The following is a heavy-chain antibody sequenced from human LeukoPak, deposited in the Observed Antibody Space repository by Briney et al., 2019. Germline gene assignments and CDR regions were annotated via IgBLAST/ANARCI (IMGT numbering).Heavy chain of an antibody. Sequence: GGSLRLSCAASGLSCSSFAMSWVRQGPARGLEWVGRIKSKSDGGTIDYAAPVKGRFTISRDDSRNTLCLQMNSLKTEDTAVYYCTTRRQDGWWGQGTLVTVS. CDR2: IKSKSDGGTI. J-gene: IGHJ4*02. D-gene: IGHD2-15*01. CDR1: GLSCSSFA. CDR3: TTRRQDGW. V-gene: IGHV3-15*01.